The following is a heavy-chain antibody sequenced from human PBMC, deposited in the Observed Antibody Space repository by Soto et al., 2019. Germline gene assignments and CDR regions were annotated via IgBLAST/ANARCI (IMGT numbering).Heavy chain of an antibody. CDR2: IKSKTDGGTT. J-gene: IGHJ6*02. CDR1: GLPFSNAW. CDR3: TTDISFIDYYYGMDV. Sequence: GGSLILSCAASGLPFSNAWMNWVSKATGKGLEWVGRIKSKTDGGTTDYAAPVKGRFTISRDDSKNTLYLQMNSLKTEDTAVYYCTTDISFIDYYYGMDVWGQGTTVTVSS. V-gene: IGHV3-15*07.